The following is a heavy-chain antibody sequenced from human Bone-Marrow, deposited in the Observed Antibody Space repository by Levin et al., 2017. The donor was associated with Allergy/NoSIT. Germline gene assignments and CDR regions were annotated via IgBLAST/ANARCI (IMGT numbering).Heavy chain of an antibody. CDR1: GGSISSSSYY. CDR2: IYYSGST. CDR3: AREAVGVNYYYYGMDV. V-gene: IGHV4-39*02. Sequence: SQTLSLTCTVSGGSISSSSYYWGWIRQPPGKGLEWIGSIYYSGSTYYNPSLKSRVTISVDTSKNQFFLKLSSVTAADTAVYYCAREAVGVNYYYYGMDVWGQGTTVTVSS. J-gene: IGHJ6*02. D-gene: IGHD1-26*01.